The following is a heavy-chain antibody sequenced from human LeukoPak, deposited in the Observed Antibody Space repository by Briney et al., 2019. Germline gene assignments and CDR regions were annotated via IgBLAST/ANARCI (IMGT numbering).Heavy chain of an antibody. CDR2: ISTNTTTI. Sequence: SGGSLRLSCAASGFTFSSYGMNWVRQAPGKGLEWVPYISTNTTTIYYADSVKGRFTISRDNAKNSLYLQMNSLRVEDTAVYYCVRVGTSFDIWGQGTMVTVSS. CDR1: GFTFSSYG. V-gene: IGHV3-48*01. CDR3: VRVGTSFDI. D-gene: IGHD7-27*01. J-gene: IGHJ3*02.